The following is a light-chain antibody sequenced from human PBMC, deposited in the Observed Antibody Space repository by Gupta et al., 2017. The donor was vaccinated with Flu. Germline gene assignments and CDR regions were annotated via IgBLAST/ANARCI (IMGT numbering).Light chain of an antibody. CDR1: SSDIGGYNY. CDR3: SSHVGTNNLD. J-gene: IGLJ1*01. CDR2: EVN. V-gene: IGLV2-8*01. Sequence: QSALTQPPSASGSPGQSITISCTGTSSDIGGYNYVSWYQQHPGKAPKLLIYEVNKRPSGVPDRFSGSKSGNTASLTVSGLQADDEADYYCSSHVGTNNLDFGTGTRVTVL.